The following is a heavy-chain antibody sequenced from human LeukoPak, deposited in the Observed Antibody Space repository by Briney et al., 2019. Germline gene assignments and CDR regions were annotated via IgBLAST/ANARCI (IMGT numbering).Heavy chain of an antibody. CDR3: ARGGYYDSSGSFDP. CDR1: GYTFARYY. CDR2: INPSGGST. V-gene: IGHV1-46*01. J-gene: IGHJ5*02. D-gene: IGHD3-22*01. Sequence: ASVKVSCKAFGYTFARYYIHWVRLAPGQGLEWMGIINPSGGSTRYAQKFQGRVTMTRDTSTSTVYMELSSLRSDDTAVYYCARGGYYDSSGSFDPWGQGTLVTVSS.